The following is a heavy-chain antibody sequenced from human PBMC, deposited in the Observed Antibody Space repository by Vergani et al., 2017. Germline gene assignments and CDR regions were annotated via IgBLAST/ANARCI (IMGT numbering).Heavy chain of an antibody. Sequence: QLQLQESGPGLVKPSATLSLTCSVSGASIRSSNYYWGWIRQPPGKGLEWIASIYYSGSTYYNPSLKSRVTISVDTSKNQFSLKLSSVTAADTAVYFCARNSTVGWLVKLGWIDPWGQGILVIVAS. J-gene: IGHJ5*02. CDR1: GASIRSSNYY. V-gene: IGHV4-39*01. CDR3: ARNSTVGWLVKLGWIDP. D-gene: IGHD6-19*01. CDR2: IYYSGST.